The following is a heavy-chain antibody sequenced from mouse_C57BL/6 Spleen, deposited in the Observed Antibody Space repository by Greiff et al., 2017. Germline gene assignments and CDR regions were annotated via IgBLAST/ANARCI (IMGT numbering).Heavy chain of an antibody. Sequence: EVHLVESGGGLVKPGGSLKLSCAASGFTFSDYGMHWVRQAPEKGLEWVAYISSGSSTIYYADTVKGRFTISRDNAKNTVFLQLTSLRSEDTAMYYCSNYGSRAMGDWGQGTSVTVAS. D-gene: IGHD1-1*01. CDR2: ISSGSSTI. V-gene: IGHV5-17*01. J-gene: IGHJ4*01. CDR1: GFTFSDYG. CDR3: SNYGSRAMGD.